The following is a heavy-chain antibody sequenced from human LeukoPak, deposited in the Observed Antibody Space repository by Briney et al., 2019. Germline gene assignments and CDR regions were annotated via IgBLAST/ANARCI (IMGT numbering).Heavy chain of an antibody. CDR3: ARLEDVTMVPTDMDV. V-gene: IGHV4-61*02. Sequence: PSETLSLTCTVSGASISSDNYYWSWIRQPAGKGLEWIGRIYTSGSANYNPSLKGRVTISVDTSKNQFSLKLSSVTAADTAVYYCARLEDVTMVPTDMDVWGKGTTVTVSS. J-gene: IGHJ6*03. CDR1: GASISSDNYY. D-gene: IGHD3-10*01. CDR2: IYTSGSA.